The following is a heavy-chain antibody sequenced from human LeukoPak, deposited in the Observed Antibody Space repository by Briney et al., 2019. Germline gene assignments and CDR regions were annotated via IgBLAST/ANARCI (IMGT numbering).Heavy chain of an antibody. CDR3: AKDSGNRDNWFDP. Sequence: PGGSLRLSCAASGXTLSDYYMSWIRQAPGKGLEWVSDISGSGASTYYADSVKGRFTISRDNSKNTLYLQMNSLRAEDTAVYYCAKDSGNRDNWFDPWGQGTLVTVSS. CDR2: ISGSGAST. V-gene: IGHV3-23*01. CDR1: GXTLSDYY. J-gene: IGHJ5*02. D-gene: IGHD1-14*01.